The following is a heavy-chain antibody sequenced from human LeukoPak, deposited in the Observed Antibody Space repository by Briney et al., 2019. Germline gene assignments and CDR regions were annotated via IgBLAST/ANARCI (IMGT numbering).Heavy chain of an antibody. V-gene: IGHV3-30*18. CDR2: ISYDGSNK. J-gene: IGHJ4*02. Sequence: GGSLRLSCAASGFTFCSCGMHWVRQAPGKELEWVAVISYDGSNKYYADSVKGRFTISRDNSKNTLYLQMNSLRAEDTAVYYCAKARGLLWFGELFILDYWGQGTLVTVSS. D-gene: IGHD3-10*01. CDR1: GFTFCSCG. CDR3: AKARGLLWFGELFILDY.